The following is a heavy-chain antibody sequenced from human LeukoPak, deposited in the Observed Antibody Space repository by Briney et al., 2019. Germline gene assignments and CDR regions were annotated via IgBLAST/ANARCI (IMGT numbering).Heavy chain of an antibody. CDR2: INHSGST. J-gene: IGHJ6*03. V-gene: IGHV4-34*01. Sequence: SETLSLTCAVYGGSFSGYYWSWIRRPPGKGLEWIGEINHSGSTNHNPSLRSRVTISVDTSKNQFSLKLSSVTAADTTVYYCARQNFYRYCRSTSCYRPYYYYYMDVWGKGTTVTISS. CDR1: GGSFSGYY. CDR3: ARQNFYRYCRSTSCYRPYYYYYMDV. D-gene: IGHD2-2*01.